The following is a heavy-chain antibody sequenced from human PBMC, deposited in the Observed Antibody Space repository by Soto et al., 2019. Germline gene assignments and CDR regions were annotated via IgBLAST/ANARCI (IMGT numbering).Heavy chain of an antibody. J-gene: IGHJ4*02. Sequence: EVHLVESGGGLVQPGGSLRLSCAASGFTFSSSWMHWFRQAPGKGLVWVSRINGGGSSIAYADSVKGRFTISRDNAKNTLYLQMNSLRDEDTAVYYCTRDNNWSYDYWGQGILVTVSS. D-gene: IGHD1-1*01. CDR3: TRDNNWSYDY. CDR1: GFTFSSSW. CDR2: INGGGSSI. V-gene: IGHV3-74*03.